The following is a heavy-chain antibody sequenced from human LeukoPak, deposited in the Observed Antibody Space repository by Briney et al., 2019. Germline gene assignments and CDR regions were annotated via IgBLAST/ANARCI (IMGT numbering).Heavy chain of an antibody. V-gene: IGHV1-2*02. J-gene: IGHJ4*02. Sequence: ASVKVSCKASGYTFTGYYMHWVRQAPGQGLEWMGWINPNSGGTNYAQKFQGRVTMTRDTSISTAYVELSRLRSDDTAVYYCARYPLYDSSGYYYFDYWGQGTLVTVSS. CDR2: INPNSGGT. CDR1: GYTFTGYY. D-gene: IGHD3-22*01. CDR3: ARYPLYDSSGYYYFDY.